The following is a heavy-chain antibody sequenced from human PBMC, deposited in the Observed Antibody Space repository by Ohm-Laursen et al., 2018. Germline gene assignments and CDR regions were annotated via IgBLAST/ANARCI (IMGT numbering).Heavy chain of an antibody. Sequence: SLRLSCVASGFTFSNYGMHWVRQAPGKGLEWLAVIWYDGTNKYYADSVEGRFTISRDNSKNMLYLQMGSLRVEDTAVYYCAKIHDSGDYDCARGGGGRGTPVTVSS. D-gene: IGHD4-17*01. CDR2: IWYDGTNK. V-gene: IGHV3-33*06. CDR3: AKIHDSGDYDCARGG. J-gene: IGHJ4*03. CDR1: GFTFSNYG.